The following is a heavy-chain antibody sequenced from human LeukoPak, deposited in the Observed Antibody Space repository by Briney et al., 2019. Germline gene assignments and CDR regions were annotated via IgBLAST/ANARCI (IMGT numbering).Heavy chain of an antibody. D-gene: IGHD3-10*01. CDR2: ICYSGST. J-gene: IGHJ4*02. CDR3: ARVRSSGEPHLDF. V-gene: IGHV4-59*01. CDR1: GGSISSYY. Sequence: SQTVSLTCTVSGGSISSYYWSWNRQPPGKGLEWIGYICYSGSTNYNPSLMSGVTISVDTSKNQFSLKLSSVTAADTAVYYCARVRSSGEPHLDFWGPGSLATVSS.